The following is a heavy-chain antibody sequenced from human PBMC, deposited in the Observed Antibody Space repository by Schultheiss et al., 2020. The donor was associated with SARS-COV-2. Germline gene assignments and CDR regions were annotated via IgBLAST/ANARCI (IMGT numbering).Heavy chain of an antibody. CDR3: ARDSVAGTLYYYYGMDV. V-gene: IGHV3-11*06. J-gene: IGHJ6*02. CDR2: ISSSSSYT. CDR1: GFTFSDYY. Sequence: GGSLRLSCAASGFTFSDYYMSWIRQAPGKGLEWVSYISSSSSYTNYADSVKGRFTISRDDAKNSLDLQMNSLRAEDTAVYYCARDSVAGTLYYYYGMDVWGQGTTVTVSS. D-gene: IGHD6-19*01.